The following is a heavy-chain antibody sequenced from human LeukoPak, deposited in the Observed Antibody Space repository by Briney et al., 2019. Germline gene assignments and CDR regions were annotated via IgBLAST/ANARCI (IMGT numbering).Heavy chain of an antibody. J-gene: IGHJ6*02. CDR2: LYYSGTT. Sequence: SETLSLTCTVSGGSISSSNYYWGWIRHPPGKGLEWIGNLYYSGTTYYNPSLKSRVTISVDTSKNQFSLKLSSVTAADTAVYYCARDREVSGYYYYGMDVWGQGTTVTVSS. D-gene: IGHD2-8*01. CDR3: ARDREVSGYYYYGMDV. CDR1: GGSISSSNYY. V-gene: IGHV4-39*07.